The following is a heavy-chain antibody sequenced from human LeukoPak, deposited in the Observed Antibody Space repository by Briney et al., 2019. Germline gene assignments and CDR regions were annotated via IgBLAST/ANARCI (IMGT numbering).Heavy chain of an antibody. D-gene: IGHD6-19*01. CDR3: AKSSSVAGYYYYYYMDV. CDR2: ISGSGGST. J-gene: IGHJ6*03. V-gene: IGHV3-23*01. Sequence: GGSLRLSCLPSGFTFSNYAMTWVRQAPGKGLEWVSAISGSGGSTYYADSVKGRFTISRDNSKNTLYLQMNSLRAEDTAVYYCAKSSSVAGYYYYYYMDVWGKGTPVTVSS. CDR1: GFTFSNYA.